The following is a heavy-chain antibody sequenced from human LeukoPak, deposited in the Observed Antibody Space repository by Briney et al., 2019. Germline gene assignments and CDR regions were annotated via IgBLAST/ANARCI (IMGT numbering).Heavy chain of an antibody. J-gene: IGHJ4*02. V-gene: IGHV3-7*01. CDR1: GFTFSSYW. CDR2: IKQGGSEK. CDR3: ARVIRWVGSSWFYFDY. D-gene: IGHD6-13*01. Sequence: GGSLRLSCAASGFTFSSYWMSWVRQAPGKGLEWVANIKQGGSEKYYVDSVKGRFTISRDNAKNSLYLQMNSLRAEDTAVYYCARVIRWVGSSWFYFDYWGQGTLVTVSS.